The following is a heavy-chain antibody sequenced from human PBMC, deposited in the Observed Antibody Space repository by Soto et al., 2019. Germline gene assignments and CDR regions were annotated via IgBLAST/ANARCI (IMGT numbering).Heavy chain of an antibody. CDR2: IYHSGST. V-gene: IGHV4-4*02. Sequence: PSETLSLTCAVSGGSISSSNWWSWVRQPPGKGLEWIGEIYHSGSTNYNPSLKSRVTISVDKSKNQFSLKLSSVTAADTAVYYCARGSRLYYYDSSGYFLYYFDYWGQGTLVTVPQ. CDR3: ARGSRLYYYDSSGYFLYYFDY. D-gene: IGHD3-22*01. CDR1: GGSISSSNW. J-gene: IGHJ4*02.